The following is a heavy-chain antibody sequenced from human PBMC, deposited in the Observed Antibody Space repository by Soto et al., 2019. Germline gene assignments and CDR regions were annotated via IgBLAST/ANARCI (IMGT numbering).Heavy chain of an antibody. CDR2: SRNRVKNFSK. CDR1: ECSFSDQY. D-gene: IGHD3-9*01. J-gene: IGHJ4*02. V-gene: IGHV3-72*01. Sequence: PGGSVRLSCTVSAVSECSFSDQYMDWVRQAPGKCLEWVGRSRNRVKNFSKAYAASGQGRFTISRDESKKTVYRHMHSLKTDDTAVYYCSLVDPSAKSPDYWGQGTLIAV. CDR3: SLVDPSAKSPDY.